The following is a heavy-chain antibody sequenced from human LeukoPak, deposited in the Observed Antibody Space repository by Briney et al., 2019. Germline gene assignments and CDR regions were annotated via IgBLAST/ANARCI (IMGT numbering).Heavy chain of an antibody. J-gene: IGHJ6*02. D-gene: IGHD3-10*01. CDR2: IYYSGST. CDR1: GGSVSSGSYY. Sequence: SETLSLTCTVSGGSVSSGSYYWSWIRQPPGKGLEWIGYIYYSGSTNYNPSLKGRVTISVGTSKNQFSLKLSSVTAADTAAYYCAREEVYGSGSYYYYYGMDVWGQGTTVTVSS. CDR3: AREEVYGSGSYYYYYGMDV. V-gene: IGHV4-61*01.